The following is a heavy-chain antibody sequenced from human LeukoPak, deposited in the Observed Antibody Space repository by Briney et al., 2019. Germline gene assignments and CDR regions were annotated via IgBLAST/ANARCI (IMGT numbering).Heavy chain of an antibody. J-gene: IGHJ4*02. CDR1: GFTFSSYA. CDR2: ISYDGSNK. V-gene: IGHV3-30-3*01. D-gene: IGHD5-12*01. CDR3: ARATYFSGYDC. Sequence: GRSLRLSCAASGFTFSSYAMHWVRQAPGKGLEWVAVISYDGSNKYYADSVKGRFTISRDNSKNTLYLQMNSLRAEDTAVYYCARATYFSGYDCWGQGTLVTVSS.